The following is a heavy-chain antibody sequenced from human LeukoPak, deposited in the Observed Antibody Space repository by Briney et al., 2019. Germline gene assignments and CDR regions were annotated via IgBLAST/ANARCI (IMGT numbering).Heavy chain of an antibody. V-gene: IGHV3-30*02. D-gene: IGHD6-13*01. CDR1: GFTFSISP. J-gene: IGHJ4*02. Sequence: GGSLRLSCTASGFTFSISPMHWVRQAPGKGLEWVAFIRYDGSHKYYSDSVKGRFTISRDNSKNTLSLQMTSLRTDDTTIYYCAKDVGYSSSWYEDWGQGTLVTVSS. CDR3: AKDVGYSSSWYED. CDR2: IRYDGSHK.